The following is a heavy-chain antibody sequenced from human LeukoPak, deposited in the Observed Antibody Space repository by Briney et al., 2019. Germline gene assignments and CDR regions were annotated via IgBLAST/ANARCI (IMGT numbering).Heavy chain of an antibody. Sequence: PSETLSLTCTVSGGSISSGAYYWSWIRQPPGKGLEWIGYIYQSGSTYYNPSLKSRVTISVDRSKNQLSLKLSSVTAADTAVYYCARLGSNYFDSWGQGTLVTVSS. J-gene: IGHJ4*02. CDR3: ARLGSNYFDS. V-gene: IGHV4-30-2*01. CDR1: GGSISSGAYY. D-gene: IGHD2-2*01. CDR2: IYQSGST.